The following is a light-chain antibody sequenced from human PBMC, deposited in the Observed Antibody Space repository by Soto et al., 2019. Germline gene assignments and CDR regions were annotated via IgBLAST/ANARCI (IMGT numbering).Light chain of an antibody. V-gene: IGLV1-51*01. Sequence: QSVLTQPPSVSAAPGQTVTISCSGSSSNIGNNYVSWYQQLPGTAPKLLIYDSNKRPSGIPDRFSGSKSGTSATLGITGLQTGDEADYYCGTWDNSLSAVGFGGGTKLTVL. CDR1: SSNIGNNY. J-gene: IGLJ2*01. CDR2: DSN. CDR3: GTWDNSLSAVG.